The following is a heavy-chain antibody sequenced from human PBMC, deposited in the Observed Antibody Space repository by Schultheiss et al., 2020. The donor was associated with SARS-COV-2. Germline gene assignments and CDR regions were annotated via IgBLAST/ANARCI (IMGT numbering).Heavy chain of an antibody. J-gene: IGHJ5*02. CDR2: ISYDGSNK. CDR3: AKHPYCGGDCYSDWFDP. D-gene: IGHD2-21*02. Sequence: GGSLRLSCAASGFTFSSYAMSWVRQAPGKGLEWVAVISYDGSNKYYADSVKGRFTISRDNSKNTLYLQMNSLRAEDTAVYYCAKHPYCGGDCYSDWFDPWGQGTLVTVSS. V-gene: IGHV3-30*18. CDR1: GFTFSSYA.